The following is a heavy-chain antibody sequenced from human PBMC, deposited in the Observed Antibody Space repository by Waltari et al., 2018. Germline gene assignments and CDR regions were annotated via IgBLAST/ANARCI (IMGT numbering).Heavy chain of an antibody. CDR3: ARGTSDLGLGGFDY. CDR1: GGSISSSSYY. Sequence: QLQLQESGPGLVKPSETLSLTCTGSGGSISSSSYYWGGLRRPQGKGLAWVGSIYYSGSTSYYPSLKRRVTISGDTSKNQFALKPSSVTAAGTAVYYCARGTSDLGLGGFDYWGQSTLVNVSS. D-gene: IGHD3-16*01. J-gene: IGHJ4*02. CDR2: IYYSGST. V-gene: IGHV4-39*01.